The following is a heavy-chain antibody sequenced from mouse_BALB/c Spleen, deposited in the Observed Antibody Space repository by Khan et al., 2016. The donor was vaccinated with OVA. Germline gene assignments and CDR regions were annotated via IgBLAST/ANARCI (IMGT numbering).Heavy chain of an antibody. CDR1: GFTFTDYY. V-gene: IGHV7-3*02. CDR3: ARDNNYDIYWYFDV. D-gene: IGHD1-3*01. CDR2: IRNKANGYTT. Sequence: EVELVESGGGLVQPGGSLRLSCETSGFTFTDYYMSWVRQSPGKALEWLGFIRNKANGYTTEDSASVKGRFTISRDTSQAILYLQRTTLRAEDSATYYCARDNNYDIYWYFDVWGAGTTVTVSS. J-gene: IGHJ1*01.